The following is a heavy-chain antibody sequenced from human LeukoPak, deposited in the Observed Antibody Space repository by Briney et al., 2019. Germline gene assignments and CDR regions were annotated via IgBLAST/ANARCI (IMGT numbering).Heavy chain of an antibody. D-gene: IGHD3-22*01. CDR3: ARFYDSSGYGY. CDR1: GYTFTSYD. V-gene: IGHV1-8*01. CDR2: MNPNSGNT. Sequence: ASVKVSCKASGYTFTSYDINWVRQATGQGLEWMGWMNPNSGNTGYAQKFQGRVTMTRNTSLNTAYMELSSLRSEDTAVYYCARFYDSSGYGYWGQGTLVTVSS. J-gene: IGHJ4*02.